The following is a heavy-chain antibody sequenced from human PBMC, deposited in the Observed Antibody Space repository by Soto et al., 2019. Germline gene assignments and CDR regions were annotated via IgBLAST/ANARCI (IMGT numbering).Heavy chain of an antibody. Sequence: GGFLRLSCAASGFTFSSYGMHWVRQAPGKGLEWVAVISYDGSSTSYADSVKGRFTISRHNSKNTLYLQMNSLRAEDTAVYYCARGPDCSGGSCYADTLYYYYYMDVWGKGTTVTVSS. V-gene: IGHV3-30*03. D-gene: IGHD2-15*01. CDR1: GFTFSSYG. CDR3: ARGPDCSGGSCYADTLYYYYYMDV. CDR2: ISYDGSST. J-gene: IGHJ6*03.